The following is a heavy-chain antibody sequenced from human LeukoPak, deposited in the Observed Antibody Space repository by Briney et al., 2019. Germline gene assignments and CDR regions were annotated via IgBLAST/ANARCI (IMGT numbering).Heavy chain of an antibody. Sequence: SETLSLTCTVSGGSISSGDYYWSWIRQPPGKGLEWIGYIYYSGSTYYNPSLKSRVTISVDTSKNQFSLKLSSVTAADTAVYYCARGGGGPAAALDYWGQGTLVTVSS. CDR1: GGSISSGDYY. D-gene: IGHD6-13*01. CDR3: ARGGGGPAAALDY. CDR2: IYYSGST. V-gene: IGHV4-30-4*01. J-gene: IGHJ4*02.